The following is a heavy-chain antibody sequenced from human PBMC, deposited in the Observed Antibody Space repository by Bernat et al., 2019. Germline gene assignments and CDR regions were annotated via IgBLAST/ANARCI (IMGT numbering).Heavy chain of an antibody. J-gene: IGHJ6*02. CDR2: IYTSGST. V-gene: IGHV4-61*02. CDR3: ASGVSYYYGSGSYYYYGMDV. CDR1: GGSISSGSYY. D-gene: IGHD3-10*01. Sequence: QVQLQESGPGLVKPSQTLSLTCTVSGGSISSGSYYWSWIRQPAGKGLEWIGRIYTSGSTNYNPSLKSRVTISVDTSKNQFSLKRSSVTAADTAVYYCASGVSYYYGSGSYYYYGMDVWGQGTTVTVSS.